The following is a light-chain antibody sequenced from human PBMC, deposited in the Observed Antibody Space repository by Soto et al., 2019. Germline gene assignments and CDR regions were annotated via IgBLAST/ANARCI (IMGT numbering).Light chain of an antibody. CDR2: GAS. V-gene: IGKV3-20*01. Sequence: EIVLTQSPGTLSFSPGERATLSCRASQRVSSTSIAWYQQKPGKAPRLLIYGASSRATGIPDRFSGSGSGTDFTLTISRLEPEDFAVYYCQQYDNAPLWTFCQGTKVEIK. J-gene: IGKJ1*01. CDR1: QRVSSTS. CDR3: QQYDNAPLWT.